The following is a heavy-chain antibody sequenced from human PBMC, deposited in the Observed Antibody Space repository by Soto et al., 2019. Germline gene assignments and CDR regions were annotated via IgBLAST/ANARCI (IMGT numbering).Heavy chain of an antibody. CDR1: GFTFSTFN. CDR3: ARKGEGHCISSSCLNWFDP. J-gene: IGHJ5*02. D-gene: IGHD2-2*01. V-gene: IGHV3-48*02. Sequence: HPGGSLRLSCAASGFTFSTFNMNWVRQAPGKGLEWVSYISSSGSTIYYADSVKGRFTISRDNAKNSLYLQMNSLRDENTAVYYCARKGEGHCISSSCLNWFDPWGQGTMVTVSS. CDR2: ISSSGSTI.